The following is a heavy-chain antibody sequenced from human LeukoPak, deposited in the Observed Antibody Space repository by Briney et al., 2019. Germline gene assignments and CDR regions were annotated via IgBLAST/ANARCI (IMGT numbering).Heavy chain of an antibody. CDR3: ARADCSGGSCYGSLDY. CDR2: IYYSGST. V-gene: IGHV4-31*03. D-gene: IGHD2-15*01. J-gene: IGHJ4*02. CDR1: GGSISSGGYY. Sequence: LQTLSVTCTVSGGSISSGGYYWSCIRQHPGKGLEWIGYIYYSGSTYYNPSLKSRVTISVDTSKNQFPLKLSSVTAADTAVYYCARADCSGGSCYGSLDYWGQGPVVTVSS.